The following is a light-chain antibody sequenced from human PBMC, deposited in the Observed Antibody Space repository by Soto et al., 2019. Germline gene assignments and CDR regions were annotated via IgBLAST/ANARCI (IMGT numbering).Light chain of an antibody. V-gene: IGKV4-1*01. J-gene: IGKJ2*01. CDR2: WAS. Sequence: DIVVTQSPDSLTGSLGERATINCKSSQSVLSSSNNKNFLAWYQQKLGQPPKLLIYWASTRQSGVPDRFSGSGSGTDFTLTISSLQAEDVAVYYCQQYYDTPYAFGQGTKVEIK. CDR1: QSVLSSSNNKNF. CDR3: QQYYDTPYA.